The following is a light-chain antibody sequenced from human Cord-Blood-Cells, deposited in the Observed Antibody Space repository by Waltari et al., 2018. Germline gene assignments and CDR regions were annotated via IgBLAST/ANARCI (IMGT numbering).Light chain of an antibody. CDR3: QSADSSGTYYV. Sequence: YELTQLPSVSVSPGQTARITCSADAVPKQYAYWYQQKPGQAPVLVIYKDSERPSGIPERFSGSSSGTTVTLTISGVQAEDEADYYCQSADSSGTYYVFGTGTKVTVL. CDR1: AVPKQY. V-gene: IGLV3-25*02. J-gene: IGLJ1*01. CDR2: KDS.